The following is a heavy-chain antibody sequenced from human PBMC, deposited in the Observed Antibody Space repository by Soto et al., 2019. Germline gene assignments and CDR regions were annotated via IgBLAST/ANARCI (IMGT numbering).Heavy chain of an antibody. CDR3: ARDFFLSGYAYSAFDI. D-gene: IGHD5-12*01. CDR1: GGTFSSYA. V-gene: IGHV1-69*13. Sequence: SVKVSCKASGGTFSSYAISWVRQAPGQGLEWMGGIIPIFGTANYAQKFQGRATITADESTSTAYMELSSLRSEDTAVYYCARDFFLSGYAYSAFDIWGQGTMVTVSS. CDR2: IIPIFGTA. J-gene: IGHJ3*02.